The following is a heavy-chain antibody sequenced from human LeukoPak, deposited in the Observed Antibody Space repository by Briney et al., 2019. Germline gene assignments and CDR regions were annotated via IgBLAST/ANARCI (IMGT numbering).Heavy chain of an antibody. J-gene: IGHJ3*02. CDR3: AKSNGYGLIDI. Sequence: SETLSLTCTVSGYSISSGYYWGWVRQPPGKALEWIGNIFYTGSTYYSPSLKSRVTISLDTSRNQFSLRLNSVTAADTAVYYCAKSNGYGLIDIWGQGTMVTASS. V-gene: IGHV4-38-2*02. D-gene: IGHD3-10*01. CDR1: GYSISSGYY. CDR2: IFYTGST.